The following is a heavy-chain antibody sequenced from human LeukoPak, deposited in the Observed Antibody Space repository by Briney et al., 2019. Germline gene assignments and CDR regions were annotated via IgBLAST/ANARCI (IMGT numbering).Heavy chain of an antibody. D-gene: IGHD3-22*01. CDR2: ISYDGSNK. J-gene: IGHJ4*02. Sequence: GGSLRLSCAASGFTFSSYAMHWVRQAPGKGLEWVAVISYDGSNKYYADSVKGRFTISRHNSKNTLYLQMNSLRAEDTAVYYCARGGDYDSSYYFDYWGQGTLVTVSS. V-gene: IGHV3-30*14. CDR1: GFTFSSYA. CDR3: ARGGDYDSSYYFDY.